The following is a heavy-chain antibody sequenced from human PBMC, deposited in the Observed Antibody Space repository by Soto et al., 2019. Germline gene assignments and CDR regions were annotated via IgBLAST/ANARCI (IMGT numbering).Heavy chain of an antibody. CDR3: ARDLCGSPGYYYYYYGMDV. Sequence: GASVKVSCKASGYTFTSYGISWVRQAPGQGLEWMGWISAYTGNTNYAQKLQGRVTMTTDTSRRTAYMELRSLRSDDTPVYYCARDLCGSPGYYYYYYGMDVWGQGTTVPVSS. CDR1: GYTFTSYG. D-gene: IGHD1-26*01. CDR2: ISAYTGNT. J-gene: IGHJ6*02. V-gene: IGHV1-18*04.